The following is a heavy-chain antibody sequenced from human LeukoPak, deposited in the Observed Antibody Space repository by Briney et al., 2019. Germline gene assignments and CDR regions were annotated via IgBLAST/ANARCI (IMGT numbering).Heavy chain of an antibody. Sequence: GGSLRLSCAASGNYWMHWVRQAPGKGLVWVSHINSDGSWTSYADSVKGRFTISKDNAKNTVYLQMNSLRAEDTAVYYCAKEGFDSWGQGTLVTVSS. CDR1: GNYW. V-gene: IGHV3-74*01. CDR2: INSDGSWT. J-gene: IGHJ4*02. CDR3: AKEGFDS.